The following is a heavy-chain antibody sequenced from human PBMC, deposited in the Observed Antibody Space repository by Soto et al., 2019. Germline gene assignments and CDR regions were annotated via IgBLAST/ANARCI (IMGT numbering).Heavy chain of an antibody. CDR3: ARQSIVVVPAAMRPNYYYYGMDV. V-gene: IGHV5-51*01. D-gene: IGHD2-2*01. Sequence: GKSLKISCKGSGYSFTSYWIGWVRQMPGKGLEWMGIIYPGDSDTRYSPSFQGQVTISADKSISTAYLQWSSLKASDTAMYYCARQSIVVVPAAMRPNYYYYGMDVWGQGTTVTV. J-gene: IGHJ6*02. CDR2: IYPGDSDT. CDR1: GYSFTSYW.